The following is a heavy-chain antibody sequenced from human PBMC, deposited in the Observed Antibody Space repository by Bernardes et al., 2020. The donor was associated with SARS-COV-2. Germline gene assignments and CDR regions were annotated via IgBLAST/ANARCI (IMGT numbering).Heavy chain of an antibody. CDR1: GFTFSTST. J-gene: IGHJ5*02. Sequence: GGSLRLSCAASGFTFSTSTMTWVRQAPGKGLEWVSSISSSSTYIYYADSVTGRFAISRDNAKNSLFLQMNSLRAEDTAVYYCAKDPGTMAHTPWFDPWGQGTLVTVSS. V-gene: IGHV3-21*01. CDR3: AKDPGTMAHTPWFDP. CDR2: ISSSSTYI. D-gene: IGHD1-7*01.